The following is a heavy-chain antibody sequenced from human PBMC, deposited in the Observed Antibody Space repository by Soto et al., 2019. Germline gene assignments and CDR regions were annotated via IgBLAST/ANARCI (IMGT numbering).Heavy chain of an antibody. J-gene: IGHJ4*02. CDR1: GFPVNPYS. D-gene: IGHD3-3*01. Sequence: AVSLRLSCAVSGFPVNPYSMNWVRPAQGKGLEWISYISSGGDTIYYADSVRGRFTVSRDNTKNSLYLQMDSLRDEDTAVYYCARDRSTISGVVTPIDYWGQGNLVTGSS. CDR3: ARDRSTISGVVTPIDY. CDR2: ISSGGDTI. V-gene: IGHV3-48*02.